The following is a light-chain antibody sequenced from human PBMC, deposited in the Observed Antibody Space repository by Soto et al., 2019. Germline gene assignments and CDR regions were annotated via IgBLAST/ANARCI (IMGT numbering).Light chain of an antibody. V-gene: IGKV3-20*01. CDR3: QQLRT. Sequence: EIVLTQSPGTLSLSPGERATLSCRASQSVSSSYLAWYQQEPGQAPRLLIYGASSRATGIPDRFSGSGSGTDFTLTISRLEPEDFAVYYCQQLRTFGGGTKVDIK. CDR2: GAS. J-gene: IGKJ4*01. CDR1: QSVSSSY.